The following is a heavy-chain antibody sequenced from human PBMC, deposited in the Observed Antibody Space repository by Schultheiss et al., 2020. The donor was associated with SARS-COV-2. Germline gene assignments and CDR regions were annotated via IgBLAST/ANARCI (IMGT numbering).Heavy chain of an antibody. J-gene: IGHJ6*02. V-gene: IGHV4-34*01. Sequence: SETLSLTCAVYGGSFSGYYWSWIRQPPGKGLEWIGEINHSGSTNYNPSLKSRVTISVDTSKNQFSLKLSSVTAADTAVYYCARDRIAVAGTDYYYYYGMDVWGQGTTVTVSS. CDR2: INHSGST. CDR3: ARDRIAVAGTDYYYYYGMDV. D-gene: IGHD6-19*01. CDR1: GGSFSGYY.